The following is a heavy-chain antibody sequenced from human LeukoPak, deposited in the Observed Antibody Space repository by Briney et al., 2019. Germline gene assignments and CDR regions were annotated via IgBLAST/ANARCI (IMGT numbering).Heavy chain of an antibody. J-gene: IGHJ6*03. Sequence: PGASLILSCTAAGFFVSRLAVSLVRQAAGKGPVWVSSIRCIGVNTYYADSVKGRFTISRDNSKNTLYLQMNSLRAEDTAVYYCAKLGGPYNWDYAGLNYMDVWGKGTTATVSS. D-gene: IGHD1-7*01. V-gene: IGHV3-23*01. CDR2: IRCIGVNT. CDR1: GFFVSRLA. CDR3: AKLGGPYNWDYAGLNYMDV.